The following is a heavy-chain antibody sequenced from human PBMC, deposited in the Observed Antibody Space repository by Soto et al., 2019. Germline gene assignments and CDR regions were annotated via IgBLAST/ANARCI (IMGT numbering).Heavy chain of an antibody. CDR1: GFTFTDAW. V-gene: IGHV3-15*07. Sequence: EVLLVESGGGLVKPGESLRLSCAASGFTFTDAWMHWVRQGPGRGLEWVGRIKTKRDSAATDYAAPVKDRFTISRDDSTDTLYLQMNSLKTDDTAVYFCTTDASPHDGRGNYYEGAYWGQGTLVTVSS. CDR2: IKTKRDSAAT. D-gene: IGHD3-22*01. CDR3: TTDASPHDGRGNYYEGAY. J-gene: IGHJ4*02.